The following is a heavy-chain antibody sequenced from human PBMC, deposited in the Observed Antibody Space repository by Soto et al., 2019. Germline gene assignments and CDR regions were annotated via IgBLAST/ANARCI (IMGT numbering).Heavy chain of an antibody. V-gene: IGHV4-4*07. CDR2: IYTSGST. Sequence: SETLSLTCTVSGGSISSYYWSWIRQPAGKGLEWIGRIYTSGSTNYNPSLKSRVTMSVDTSKNQFSLKLSSVTAADTAVYYCARDGILGYCSSTSCYRYYGMDVWGQGNPGHRLL. CDR3: ARDGILGYCSSTSCYRYYGMDV. D-gene: IGHD2-2*01. CDR1: GGSISSYY. J-gene: IGHJ6*02.